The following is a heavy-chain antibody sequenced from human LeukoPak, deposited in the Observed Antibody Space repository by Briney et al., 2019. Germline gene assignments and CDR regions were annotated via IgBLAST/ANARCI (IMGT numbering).Heavy chain of an antibody. J-gene: IGHJ5*02. CDR2: INPSGGST. Sequence: ALVKVSCKASGYTFTSYYMHWVRQAPGQGLEWMGIINPSGGSTSYAQKFQGRVTMTRNTSISTAYMELSSLRSEDTAVYYCARGTIHNWFDPWGQGTLVTVSS. V-gene: IGHV1-46*01. CDR1: GYTFTSYY. D-gene: IGHD2-2*01. CDR3: ARGTIHNWFDP.